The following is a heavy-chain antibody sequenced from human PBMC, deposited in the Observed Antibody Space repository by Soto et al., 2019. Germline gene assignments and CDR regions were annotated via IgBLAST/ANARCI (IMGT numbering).Heavy chain of an antibody. Sequence: PSETLSLTCAVYDESFSEYYWTWIRQPPGKGLEWIGEIKRRGSTTYNPALKSRVAISVDTSKKQFSLKLSSVPAADTAVYYCARDEGRANFDIWGQGKMVTVS. CDR3: ARDEGRANFDI. CDR1: DESFSEYY. J-gene: IGHJ3*02. V-gene: IGHV4-34*01. CDR2: IKRRGST.